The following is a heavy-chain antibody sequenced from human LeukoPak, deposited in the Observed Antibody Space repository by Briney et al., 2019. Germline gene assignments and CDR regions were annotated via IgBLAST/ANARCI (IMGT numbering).Heavy chain of an antibody. CDR3: ARPGYSSSGYAFDAFDF. V-gene: IGHV3-53*01. D-gene: IGHD6-13*01. CDR1: GFTVSNNY. Sequence: GGSLRLSCAVSGFTVSNNYMSWVRQAPGKGLQWVSIIYSDYSTYYADSVKGRFTISRDNSQNTLYLQMNSLRAEDTAVYYCARPGYSSSGYAFDAFDFWGQGTMVTVSS. CDR2: IYSDYST. J-gene: IGHJ3*01.